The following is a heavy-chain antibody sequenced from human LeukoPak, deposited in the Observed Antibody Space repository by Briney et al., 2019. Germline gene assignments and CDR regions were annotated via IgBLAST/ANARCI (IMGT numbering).Heavy chain of an antibody. Sequence: ASVKVSCKASGYTFTSYGISWVRQAPGQGLEWMGWISAYNGNTNYARKLQGRVTMTTDTSTSTAYMELRSLRSDDTAVYYCARDSFYDILTAGNWFDPWGQGTLVTVSS. V-gene: IGHV1-18*04. CDR2: ISAYNGNT. CDR3: ARDSFYDILTAGNWFDP. J-gene: IGHJ5*02. D-gene: IGHD3-9*01. CDR1: GYTFTSYG.